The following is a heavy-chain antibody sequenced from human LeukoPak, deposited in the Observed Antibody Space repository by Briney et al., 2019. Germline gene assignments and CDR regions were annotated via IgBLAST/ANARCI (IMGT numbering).Heavy chain of an antibody. V-gene: IGHV1-69*02. Sequence: SVKVSCKASGGTFSSYTISWVRQAPGQGLEWMGRIIPILGIANYAQKFQGRVTITADKSTSTAYMELSSLRSEDTAVYYCAAVSTYYYDSSGYPPWGQGTLVTVSS. CDR2: IIPILGIA. CDR3: AAVSTYYYDSSGYPP. J-gene: IGHJ5*02. CDR1: GGTFSSYT. D-gene: IGHD3-22*01.